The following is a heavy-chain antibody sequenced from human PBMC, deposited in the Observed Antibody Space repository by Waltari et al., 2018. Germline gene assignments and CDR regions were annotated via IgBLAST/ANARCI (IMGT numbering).Heavy chain of an antibody. Sequence: EVQLVEPGGGLVQSGGSLRLSCAASGFTFSSYEMNWVRQAPGKGLEWVSYISSSGSTIYYADSVKDRFTISRDNAKNSLYLQMHSLRADDTAVYYCARDNNGYDRYFDYWGQGTLVTVSS. CDR1: GFTFSSYE. J-gene: IGHJ4*02. V-gene: IGHV3-48*03. D-gene: IGHD5-12*01. CDR2: ISSSGSTI. CDR3: ARDNNGYDRYFDY.